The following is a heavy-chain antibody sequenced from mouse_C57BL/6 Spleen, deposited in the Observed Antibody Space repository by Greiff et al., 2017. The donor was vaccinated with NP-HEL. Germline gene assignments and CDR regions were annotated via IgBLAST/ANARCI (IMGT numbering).Heavy chain of an antibody. D-gene: IGHD4-1*01. V-gene: IGHV1-53*01. CDR1: GYAFSSSW. J-gene: IGHJ3*01. Sequence: VQLQQSGPELVKPGASVKISCKASGYAFSSSWMNWVKQRPGQGLEWIGNINPSNGGTNYNEKFKSKATLTVDKSSSTAYMQLSSLTSEDSAVYYCARGDWAWFAYWGQGTLVTVSA. CDR3: ARGDWAWFAY. CDR2: INPSNGGT.